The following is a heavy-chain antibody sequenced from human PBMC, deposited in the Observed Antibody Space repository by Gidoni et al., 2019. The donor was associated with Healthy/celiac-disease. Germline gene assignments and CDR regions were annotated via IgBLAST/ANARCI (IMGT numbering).Heavy chain of an antibody. J-gene: IGHJ6*03. CDR3: ASYGSGSYYIGVDYYYMDV. CDR2: SSSSSSYI. V-gene: IGHV3-21*01. CDR1: GFTFSSYS. D-gene: IGHD3-10*01. Sequence: EVQLVESGGGLVKPGGSMRLSCAASGFTFSSYSMNWVRQAPGKGLAWVSSSSSSSSYIYNADSVKGRFTISRDNAKNSLYLQMNSLRAEDTAVYYCASYGSGSYYIGVDYYYMDVWGKGTTVTVSS.